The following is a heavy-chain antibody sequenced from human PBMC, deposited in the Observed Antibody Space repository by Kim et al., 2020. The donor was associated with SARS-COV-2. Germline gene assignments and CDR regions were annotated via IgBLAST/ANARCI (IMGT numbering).Heavy chain of an antibody. J-gene: IGHJ4*02. CDR3: VRDGFSTNWSLDC. V-gene: IGHV3-7*01. D-gene: IGHD3-3*01. CDR1: GFNFRSYY. CDR2: ISHGGGTT. Sequence: GGSLRLSCTVSGFNFRSYYMAWVRQAPGKGLEWVADISHGGGTTKYLDSVEGRFTISRDDAKNSLYLDMNSLRVEDTAVYYCVRDGFSTNWSLDCWGQGNLVSVSS.